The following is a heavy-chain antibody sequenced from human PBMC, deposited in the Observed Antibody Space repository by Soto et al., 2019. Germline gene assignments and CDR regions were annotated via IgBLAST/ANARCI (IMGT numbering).Heavy chain of an antibody. CDR1: GYIFTDCY. D-gene: IGHD1-26*01. Sequence: ASVKVSCKSSGYIFTDCYIHWVRQAPGQGLEWMGWIDPKNGLTNFSEKFRGRVTMTTDTSLNTAYMEMRSLTSDDTAVYYCAKTLSGGSYTASRLDFWGQGTLVTVSS. CDR3: AKTLSGGSYTASRLDF. J-gene: IGHJ4*02. CDR2: IDPKNGLT. V-gene: IGHV1-2*02.